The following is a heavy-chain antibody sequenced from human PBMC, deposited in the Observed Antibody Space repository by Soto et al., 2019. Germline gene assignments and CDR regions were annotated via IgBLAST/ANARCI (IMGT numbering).Heavy chain of an antibody. V-gene: IGHV1-69*13. Sequence: GASVKVSCKASGGTLSSYAISWVRQAPGQGLEWMGGIIPIFGTANYAQKFQGRVTITADESTSTAYMELSSLRSEDTAVYYCARLGSYYSNWFDPWGQGTLVTVSS. D-gene: IGHD1-26*01. CDR2: IIPIFGTA. J-gene: IGHJ5*02. CDR3: ARLGSYYSNWFDP. CDR1: GGTLSSYA.